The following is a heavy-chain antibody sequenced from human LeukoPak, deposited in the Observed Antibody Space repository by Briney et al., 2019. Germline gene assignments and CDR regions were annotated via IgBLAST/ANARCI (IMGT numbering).Heavy chain of an antibody. CDR3: ARGADYYDSSGHYYLSDWFDP. D-gene: IGHD3-22*01. Sequence: ASVKVSCKASGYTFTSYYMHWVRQALGQGLEWMGIINPSGGSTSYAQKFQGRVTMTRDTSTSTVYMELSSLRSEDTAVYYCARGADYYDSSGHYYLSDWFDPWGQGTLVTVSS. J-gene: IGHJ5*02. CDR1: GYTFTSYY. CDR2: INPSGGST. V-gene: IGHV1-46*01.